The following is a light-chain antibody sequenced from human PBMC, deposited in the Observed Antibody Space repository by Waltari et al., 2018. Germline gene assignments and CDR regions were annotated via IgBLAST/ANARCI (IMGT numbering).Light chain of an antibody. CDR3: QQYGSSPRLS. CDR1: QSVSSSY. Sequence: EIVLTQSPGTLSLSPGEGATLSYRASQSVSSSYLAWYQQKPGHAPRLLIYGTSNTATDIPDRFSGSGSGTDFTLTISRLEPEDFAVYYCQQYGSSPRLSFGGGTKVEIK. CDR2: GTS. V-gene: IGKV3-20*01. J-gene: IGKJ4*01.